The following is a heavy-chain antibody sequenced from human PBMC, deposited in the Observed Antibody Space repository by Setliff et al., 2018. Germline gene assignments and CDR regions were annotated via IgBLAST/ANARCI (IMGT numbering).Heavy chain of an antibody. CDR2: VTIYNGNT. CDR1: GYTFNNYG. V-gene: IGHV1-18*01. D-gene: IGHD3-10*01. CDR3: ARVESMVRGKNILRHFDY. Sequence: ASVKVSCKASGYTFNNYGVAWVRQAPGQGLDWMGWVTIYNGNTKYAQNLQGRLTLTTDISTSTAYMELGSLTTDDTAVYYCARVESMVRGKNILRHFDYWGQGIQVTVS. J-gene: IGHJ4*02.